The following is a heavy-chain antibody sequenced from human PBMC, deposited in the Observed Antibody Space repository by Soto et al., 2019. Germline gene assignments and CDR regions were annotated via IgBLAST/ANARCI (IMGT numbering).Heavy chain of an antibody. D-gene: IGHD3-9*01. CDR1: GVTFTAFA. CDR3: AKDRDFDSYYFDY. CDR2: ITYDGRQS. V-gene: IGHV3-30*04. Sequence: QVQLVESGGGVVQPGTSLRLSCAASGVTFTAFAVHWVRQAPGKGLEWVGVITYDGRQSRYADSVKGRLTLSRDDSKNTVFLQMNSLTTEDTAIYYCAKDRDFDSYYFDYWGQGTRVTVSS. J-gene: IGHJ4*02.